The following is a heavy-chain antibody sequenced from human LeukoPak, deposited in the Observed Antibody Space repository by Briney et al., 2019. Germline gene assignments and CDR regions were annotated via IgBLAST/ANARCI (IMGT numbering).Heavy chain of an antibody. V-gene: IGHV4-34*01. Sequence: SETLSLTCAVYGGSFSGDFWSWIRQSPGKGLEWIGSMYYSGTTYYNSSLKSRVTISVDTSNNQFSLKLSSVTAADTAVYYCARDTVGATFPGAFDIWGQGTMVTVSS. D-gene: IGHD1-26*01. CDR3: ARDTVGATFPGAFDI. J-gene: IGHJ3*02. CDR1: GGSFSGDF. CDR2: MYYSGTT.